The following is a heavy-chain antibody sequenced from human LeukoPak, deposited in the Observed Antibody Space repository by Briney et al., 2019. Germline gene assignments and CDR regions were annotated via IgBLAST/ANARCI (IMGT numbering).Heavy chain of an antibody. D-gene: IGHD3-10*01. J-gene: IGHJ4*02. CDR2: INPNRGGT. V-gene: IGHV1-2*02. CDR1: GYTFTGYY. CDR3: ARYYIEGRCFDY. Sequence: GASVKVSCKASGYTFTGYYIHWVRQAPGQGLEWMGWINPNRGGTNYAQKFQGRVTMTRDTSIRTAYMELSRLRSDDTAMYYCARYYIEGRCFDYWGQGTLVTVSS.